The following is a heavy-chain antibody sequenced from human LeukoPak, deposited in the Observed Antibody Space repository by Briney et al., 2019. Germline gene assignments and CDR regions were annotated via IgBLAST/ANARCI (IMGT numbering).Heavy chain of an antibody. D-gene: IGHD5-12*01. V-gene: IGHV3-7*01. CDR1: GFTFISYW. CDR2: IKQDGSEK. J-gene: IGHJ4*02. Sequence: GGSLRLSCAASGFTFISYWMSWVGQAPGRGREWVANIKQDGSEKYYVDSVKGRFTISRDNAKNSLYLQMNSLRAEDAAVYYCAREDVASGHFDYWGQGTLVTVSS. CDR3: AREDVASGHFDY.